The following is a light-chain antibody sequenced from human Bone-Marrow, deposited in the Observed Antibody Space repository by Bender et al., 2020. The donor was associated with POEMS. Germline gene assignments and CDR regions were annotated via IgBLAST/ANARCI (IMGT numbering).Light chain of an antibody. V-gene: IGLV3-1*01. CDR2: QDT. CDR3: QAWDTYSVL. Sequence: SYEVTQPPSVSVSPGQTASITCSGDDLGDKYVAWYQQKPGQSPVFVIYQDTKRPSGIPERFSGSNSGNTATLTISGTQAMDEADYYCQAWDTYSVLFGGGTKLAV. CDR1: DLGDKY. J-gene: IGLJ2*01.